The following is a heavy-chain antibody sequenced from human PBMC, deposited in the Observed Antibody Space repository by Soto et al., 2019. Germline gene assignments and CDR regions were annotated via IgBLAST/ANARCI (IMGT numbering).Heavy chain of an antibody. CDR3: AKHEGYCSTTTCSNFDY. V-gene: IGHV5-51*01. CDR2: IYPGDSDS. CDR1: GFTFTSYW. D-gene: IGHD2-2*01. J-gene: IGHJ4*02. Sequence: PGASLKISCKGSGFTFTSYWIAWVRQMPGKGLEWMRIIYPGDSDSSYSPSFQGQVTISADKSINTAYLHWSSLKASDTAIYYCAKHEGYCSTTTCSNFDYWGQGTLVTVSS.